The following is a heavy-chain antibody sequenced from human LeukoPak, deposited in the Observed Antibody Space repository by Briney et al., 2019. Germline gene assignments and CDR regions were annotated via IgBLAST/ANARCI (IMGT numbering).Heavy chain of an antibody. J-gene: IGHJ4*02. CDR3: ARDPPRRSTIVVLPTYYFDY. V-gene: IGHV3-48*03. D-gene: IGHD3-22*01. CDR1: GFFFENHE. Sequence: PGGSLRLSCAASGFFFENHEMNWVRQAPGKGLEWISYISGSGRTIYYADSVKGRFTISRDNAKTSLYLQMNSLRAEDTAVYYCARDPPRRSTIVVLPTYYFDYWGQGTLVTVSS. CDR2: ISGSGRTI.